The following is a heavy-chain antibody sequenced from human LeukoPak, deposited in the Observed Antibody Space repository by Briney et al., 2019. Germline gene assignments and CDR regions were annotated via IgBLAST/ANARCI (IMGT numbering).Heavy chain of an antibody. Sequence: PSETLSLTCTVSGGSISSGGYYWSWIRQPPGKGLEWIGYIYHSGSTYYNPSLKGRVTISVDRSKNQFSLKLSSVTAADTAVYYCARVRGGAFDIWGQGTMVTVSS. CDR2: IYHSGST. CDR3: ARVRGGAFDI. J-gene: IGHJ3*02. V-gene: IGHV4-30-2*01. CDR1: GGSISSGGYY. D-gene: IGHD3-10*01.